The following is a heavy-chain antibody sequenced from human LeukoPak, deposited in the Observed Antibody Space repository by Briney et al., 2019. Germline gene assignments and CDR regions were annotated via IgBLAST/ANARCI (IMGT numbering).Heavy chain of an antibody. J-gene: IGHJ3*02. CDR1: GFTFNTYT. V-gene: IGHV3-21*01. CDR2: VGRDGSI. Sequence: GGSLRLSCVASGFTFNTYTMNWVRQAPGKGLEWISCVGRDGSIHYADSVKGRITISRDNAKNSLFLQMNSLRAEDTAIYYCARRYYDTTGYAFDIWGQGTMVTVSS. D-gene: IGHD3-22*01. CDR3: ARRYYDTTGYAFDI.